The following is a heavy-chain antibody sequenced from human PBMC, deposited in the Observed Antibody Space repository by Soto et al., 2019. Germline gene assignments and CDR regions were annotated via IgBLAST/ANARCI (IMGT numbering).Heavy chain of an antibody. V-gene: IGHV1-3*01. CDR3: ARDLGYCSSTSCYDYYYYYMDV. J-gene: IGHJ6*03. D-gene: IGHD2-2*01. CDR1: GYTFTGST. CDR2: INAVNGNT. Sequence: GASVKVTCKASGYTFTGSTMRWVRQAPGQRLEWMGWINAVNGNTKYSQKFQGRVTITRDTSASTAYMELSSLRSEDTAVYYCARDLGYCSSTSCYDYYYYYMDVWGKGTTVTVSS.